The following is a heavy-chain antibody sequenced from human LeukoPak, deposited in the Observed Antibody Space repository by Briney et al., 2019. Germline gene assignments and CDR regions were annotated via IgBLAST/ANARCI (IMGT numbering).Heavy chain of an antibody. V-gene: IGHV4-4*02. CDR2: LYLSGTT. CDR1: GDSINSLDL. Sequence: PSETLSLTCTVSGDSINSLDLWSWVRQPPGKGLEWIGELYLSGTTHSNPSVKSRVTISIDKSKNQFFLNLSSVTAADTAVYYCAGLVGRYSSGLYYYYFDYWGQGTLVTVSS. D-gene: IGHD3-22*01. J-gene: IGHJ4*02. CDR3: AGLVGRYSSGLYYYYFDY.